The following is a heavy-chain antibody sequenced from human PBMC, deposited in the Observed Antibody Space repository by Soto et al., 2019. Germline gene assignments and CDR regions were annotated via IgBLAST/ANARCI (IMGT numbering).Heavy chain of an antibody. CDR1: GYIFTSHY. CDR2: INPSGGGT. CDR3: ARESTLAY. J-gene: IGHJ4*02. Sequence: QVQLVQSGAEVRKPGASVKVSCKASGYIFTSHYMHWVRQAPGQGLEWMGIINPSGGGTSYAQKFQGRVTMTRDTSTSTVYMELNSLISEDTAGYYCARESTLAYWGQGTLVTVSS. V-gene: IGHV1-46*01.